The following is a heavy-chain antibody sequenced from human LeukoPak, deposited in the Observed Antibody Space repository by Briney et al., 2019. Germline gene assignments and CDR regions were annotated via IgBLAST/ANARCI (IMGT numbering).Heavy chain of an antibody. V-gene: IGHV4-34*01. Sequence: SETLSLTCAVYGEPFNGYYWNWIRQSPGRGLEWIGEINHSGSTNYNPSLKSRVTISVDTSKNQFSLKLNSVTAADTAVYYCASRYFCSSTSCYTFDYWGQGTLVTVSS. CDR1: GEPFNGYY. D-gene: IGHD2-2*02. CDR2: INHSGST. CDR3: ASRYFCSSTSCYTFDY. J-gene: IGHJ4*02.